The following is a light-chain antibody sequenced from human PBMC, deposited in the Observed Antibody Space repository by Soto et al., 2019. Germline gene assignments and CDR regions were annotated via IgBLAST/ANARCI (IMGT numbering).Light chain of an antibody. CDR3: QKYNSAPSLT. CDR2: AAS. J-gene: IGKJ4*01. V-gene: IGKV1-27*01. Sequence: DIQMTQSPSSLSASVGDRVTITCRASQGISNFLAWYQQRPGKVPKVLIYAASTVQSGVPSRFSGSGSGTDFTLTISSLQPEDVATSYGQKYNSAPSLTFGGGTKVEIK. CDR1: QGISNF.